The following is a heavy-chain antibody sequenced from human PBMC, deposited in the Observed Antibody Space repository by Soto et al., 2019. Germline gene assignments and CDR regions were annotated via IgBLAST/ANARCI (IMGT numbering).Heavy chain of an antibody. J-gene: IGHJ2*01. D-gene: IGHD6-19*01. CDR2: LNSDGSTT. CDR3: ARGRSGWYWYFDL. CDR1: GFTSSNYW. Sequence: EVQLVESGGGLVQPGGSLRLSCAASGFTSSNYWMHWVRQAPGKGLVWVSRLNSDGSTTSYADSVKGRFTISRDNXKNTLYLQMNSLRAEDTAVYYCARGRSGWYWYFDLWGRGTLVTVSS. V-gene: IGHV3-74*01.